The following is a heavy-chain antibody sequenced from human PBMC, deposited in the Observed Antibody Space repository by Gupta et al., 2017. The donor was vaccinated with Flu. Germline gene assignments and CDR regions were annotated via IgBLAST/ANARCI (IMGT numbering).Heavy chain of an antibody. CDR2: IYYSGST. CDR3: ARLRVDTAMVMFGYAYYYGMDV. CDR1: GGSISSYY. D-gene: IGHD5-18*01. J-gene: IGHJ6*02. Sequence: QVQLQESGPGLVKPSETLSLTCTVSGGSISSYYWSWIRQPPGKGLEWIGYIYYSGSTNYNPSLKSRVTISVDTSKNQFSLKLSSVTAADTAVYYCARLRVDTAMVMFGYAYYYGMDVWGQGTTVTVSS. V-gene: IGHV4-59*08.